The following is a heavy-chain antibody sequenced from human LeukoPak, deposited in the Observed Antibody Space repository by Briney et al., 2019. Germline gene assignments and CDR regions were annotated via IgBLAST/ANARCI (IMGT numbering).Heavy chain of an antibody. V-gene: IGHV1-58*02. CDR3: AAGLLWFGESNRYYYMDV. J-gene: IGHJ6*03. CDR1: GFTFTSSA. Sequence: GTSVKVSCKXSGFTFTSSAMQWVRQARRQRLEWIGRIVVGSGNTNYAQKFQERVTITRDMSTSTAYMELSSLRSEDTAVYYCAAGLLWFGESNRYYYMDVWGKGTTVTVSS. D-gene: IGHD3-10*01. CDR2: IVVGSGNT.